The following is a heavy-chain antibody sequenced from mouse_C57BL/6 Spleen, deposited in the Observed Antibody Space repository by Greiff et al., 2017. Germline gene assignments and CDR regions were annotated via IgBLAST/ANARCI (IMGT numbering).Heavy chain of an antibody. Sequence: VQLQQPGAELVKPGASVKLSCKASGYTFTSYWMHWVQQRPGRGLEWIGRIDPNSGGTKYNEKFKSKATLTVDKPSSTAYMQLSSLTSEDSAVYYCARNCGSSTPGWFAYWGQGTLVTVSA. D-gene: IGHD1-1*01. V-gene: IGHV1-72*01. CDR2: IDPNSGGT. CDR3: ARNCGSSTPGWFAY. CDR1: GYTFTSYW. J-gene: IGHJ3*01.